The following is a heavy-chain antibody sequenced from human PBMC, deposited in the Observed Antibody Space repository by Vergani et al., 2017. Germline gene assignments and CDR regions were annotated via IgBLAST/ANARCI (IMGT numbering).Heavy chain of an antibody. CDR1: GFTFSSYA. Sequence: EVQLLESGGGLVQPGGSLRLSCAASGFTFSSYAMSWVRQAPGKGLEWVSAISGSGGSTYYADSVKGRFTISRDNSKNTLYLQMNSLRAEDTAVYYCAKDPHLTYDSSGYRVDPWGQGTLVTVSS. J-gene: IGHJ5*02. D-gene: IGHD3-22*01. CDR2: ISGSGGST. V-gene: IGHV3-23*01. CDR3: AKDPHLTYDSSGYRVDP.